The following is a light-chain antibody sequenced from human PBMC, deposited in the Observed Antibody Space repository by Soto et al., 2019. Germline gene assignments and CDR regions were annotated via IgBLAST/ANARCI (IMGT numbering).Light chain of an antibody. Sequence: DIQMTQSPSTLSASVGDRVTITCRASQGISSYLAWYQQEPGKAPKLLIYGASTLQSGVPSRLSGSGSGTVFTLTIGSLQPEHFATYYCQHYNSYSSWTFGQGTKVDIK. J-gene: IGKJ1*01. CDR3: QHYNSYSSWT. CDR1: QGISSY. CDR2: GAS. V-gene: IGKV1-9*01.